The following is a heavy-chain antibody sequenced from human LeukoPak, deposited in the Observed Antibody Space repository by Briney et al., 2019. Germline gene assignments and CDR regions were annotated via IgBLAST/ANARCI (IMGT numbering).Heavy chain of an antibody. J-gene: IGHJ6*02. V-gene: IGHV3-13*01. CDR1: GFSVATYD. D-gene: IGHD6-6*01. Sequence: GGSLRLSCVASGFSVATYDMYWVRQAAGRGLEWVSAIGTNHDTYYLGSVKGRFTISGENAKNSFSLQMNYLRVEDTAVYYCTREWRGIASHYDGMDVWGQGATVTVSS. CDR3: TREWRGIASHYDGMDV. CDR2: IGTNHDT.